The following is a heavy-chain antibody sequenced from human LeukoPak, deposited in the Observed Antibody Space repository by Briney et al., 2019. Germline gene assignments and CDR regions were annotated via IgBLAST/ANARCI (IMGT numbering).Heavy chain of an antibody. CDR2: INAGNGNT. CDR1: GRSFRTYP. J-gene: IGHJ4*02. D-gene: IGHD1-26*01. CDR3: ARGDGGTYVDY. Sequence: GASVKVSCKISGRSFRTYPISWVRQAPGQGLEWMGWINAGNGNTKYSQKFQGRLSINRDTSASTAYMELSSLTSEDTAVYYCARGDGGTYVDYWGQGTLVTVSS. V-gene: IGHV1-3*01.